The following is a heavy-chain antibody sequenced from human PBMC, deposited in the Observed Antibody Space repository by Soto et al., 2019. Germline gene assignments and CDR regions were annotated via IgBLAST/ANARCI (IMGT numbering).Heavy chain of an antibody. V-gene: IGHV1-18*01. CDR3: ARDRVEAALGTFDQ. CDR1: GYTFSTYP. CDR2: ISTYNGKT. D-gene: IGHD6-13*01. J-gene: IGHJ4*02. Sequence: QVQLVQSGAEVKKPGASVKVSCKTSGYTFSTYPIRWVRQAPGQGLEWVGWISTYNGKTNYGQKFHGRVTITTDTSTSTAYMDLRNLRSDDTAVYYCARDRVEAALGTFDQWGQGTLVTVSS.